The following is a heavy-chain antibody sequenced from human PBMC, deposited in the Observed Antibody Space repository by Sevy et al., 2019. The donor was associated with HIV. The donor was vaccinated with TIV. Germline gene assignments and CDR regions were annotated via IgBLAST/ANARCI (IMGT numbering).Heavy chain of an antibody. D-gene: IGHD3-22*01. CDR3: ARLKDASSGYTFGY. CDR1: GFTFSRYW. CDR2: IKQDGSEK. Sequence: GGSLRLSCAASGFTFSRYWMSWVRQAPGKGLEWVANIKQDGSEKYYVDSVKGRFTISRVNAKNSLYLQMNSLRAEDTAVYYCARLKDASSGYTFGYWGQGTLVTVSS. J-gene: IGHJ4*02. V-gene: IGHV3-7*03.